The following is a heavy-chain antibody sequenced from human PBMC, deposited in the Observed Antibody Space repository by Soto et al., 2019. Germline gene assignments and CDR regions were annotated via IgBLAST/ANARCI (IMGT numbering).Heavy chain of an antibody. V-gene: IGHV3-30-3*01. CDR3: ARETPPYYFDY. Sequence: GGSLRLSCAGSGFIFSSHTIHWVRQAPGKGLEWVAAISYDGGNKYYSESVKGRFTISRDNSKNTLYLQMNSLRTEDTAVYYCARETPPYYFDYCGPGTLVTVSS. CDR1: GFIFSSHT. J-gene: IGHJ4*02. CDR2: ISYDGGNK.